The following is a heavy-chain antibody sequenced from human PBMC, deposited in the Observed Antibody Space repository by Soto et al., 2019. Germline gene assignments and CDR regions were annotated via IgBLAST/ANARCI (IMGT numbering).Heavy chain of an antibody. V-gene: IGHV1-58*01. CDR1: GFTFTSSA. Sequence: QMQLVQSGPEVKKPGTSVKVSCKASGFTFTSSAVQWVRQARGQRLEWIGWIVVGSGNTNYAQKFQERVTITRDMSTRPAYMELSSLRSEDTAVYYCAADEGRYCSGGSCYYYYGMDVWGQGTTVTVSS. CDR2: IVVGSGNT. D-gene: IGHD2-15*01. CDR3: AADEGRYCSGGSCYYYYGMDV. J-gene: IGHJ6*02.